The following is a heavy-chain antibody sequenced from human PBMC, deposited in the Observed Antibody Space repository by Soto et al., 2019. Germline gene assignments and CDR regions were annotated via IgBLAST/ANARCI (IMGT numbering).Heavy chain of an antibody. V-gene: IGHV3-23*01. D-gene: IGHD5-18*01. CDR3: AKKVRPPGYSYGFYGMDV. CDR1: GFTCNSYA. J-gene: IGHJ6*02. Sequence: EVQVLESGGGLVQPGGSLRLSCAASGFTCNSYAMTWVRQAPGKGLEWVSAMSVSGSTHYAASVKGRFTISRDNSKNTLYLQMNSLRAEDTAIYYCAKKVRPPGYSYGFYGMDVRGQGTTVTVSS. CDR2: MSVSGST.